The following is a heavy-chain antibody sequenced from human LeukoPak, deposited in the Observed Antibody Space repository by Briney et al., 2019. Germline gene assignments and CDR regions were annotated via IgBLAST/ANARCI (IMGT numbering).Heavy chain of an antibody. CDR3: ARGLSLITMVRGDY. CDR2: INHSGST. V-gene: IGHV4-34*01. J-gene: IGHJ4*02. CDR1: GGSFSGYY. D-gene: IGHD3-10*01. Sequence: SETLSLTCAVYGGSFSGYYWSWIRQPPGKGLEWIGEINHSGSTNYNPSLKGRVTISVDTSKNQFSLKLSSVTAADTAVYYCARGLSLITMVRGDYWGQGTLVTVSS.